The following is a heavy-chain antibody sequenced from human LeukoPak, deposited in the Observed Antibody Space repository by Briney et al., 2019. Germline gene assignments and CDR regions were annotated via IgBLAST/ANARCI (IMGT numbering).Heavy chain of an antibody. J-gene: IGHJ4*02. CDR1: GFIFSDYY. D-gene: IGHD5-12*01. CDR2: ISSSGSTM. V-gene: IGHV3-11*01. Sequence: PGGSLRLSCAASGFIFSDYYMSWIRQAPGKGLEWVSYISSSGSTMYYTDSVKGRFTISRDNAKDSLYLQMNSLGAEDTAVYYCARDPGSGYEEHSDYWGQGTLVTVSS. CDR3: ARDPGSGYEEHSDY.